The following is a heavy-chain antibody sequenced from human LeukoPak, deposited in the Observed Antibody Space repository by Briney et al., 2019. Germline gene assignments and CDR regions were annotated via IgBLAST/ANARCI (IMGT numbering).Heavy chain of an antibody. D-gene: IGHD4-17*01. Sequence: SETPSLTCTVSGGSISSGGYYWSWIRQHPGKGLEWIGYIYYSGSTYYNPSLKSRVTISVDTSKNQFSLKLSSVTAADTAVYYCARASSTVTHNWFDPWGQGTLVTVSS. V-gene: IGHV4-31*03. CDR3: ARASSTVTHNWFDP. J-gene: IGHJ5*02. CDR1: GGSISSGGYY. CDR2: IYYSGST.